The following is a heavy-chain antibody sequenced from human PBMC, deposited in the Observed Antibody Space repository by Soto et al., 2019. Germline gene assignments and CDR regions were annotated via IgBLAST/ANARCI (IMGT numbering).Heavy chain of an antibody. CDR1: GGSFTGSY. D-gene: IGHD6-13*01. Sequence: SDTLSLTCAVYGGSFTGSYWSWLRQPQGKGLEWIGEINHSGSTNYNPSLKSRVTISVDTSKNQFSLKLSSVTAADTAVYYCARKRGRIAAAGTLYYYYGMDVWGQGTTVT. CDR3: ARKRGRIAAAGTLYYYYGMDV. CDR2: INHSGST. V-gene: IGHV4-34*01. J-gene: IGHJ6*02.